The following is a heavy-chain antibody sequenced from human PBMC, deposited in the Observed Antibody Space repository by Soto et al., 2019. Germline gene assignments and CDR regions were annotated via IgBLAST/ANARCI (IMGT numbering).Heavy chain of an antibody. D-gene: IGHD2-2*02. CDR3: ARDLPGYCTTTDCYSYFDY. CDR2: IQQDGSEK. Sequence: EVQLVESGGGLVQPGGSLDPPFAVSGSPLTGYSLSWVRQAPGGGLDWVANIQQDGSEKYNVDSVKGRFTISRDNAKNSLYLQMNSLRAEDTAVYYCARDLPGYCTTTDCYSYFDYWGQGTLVTVSS. V-gene: IGHV3-7*03. CDR1: GSPLTGYS. J-gene: IGHJ4*02.